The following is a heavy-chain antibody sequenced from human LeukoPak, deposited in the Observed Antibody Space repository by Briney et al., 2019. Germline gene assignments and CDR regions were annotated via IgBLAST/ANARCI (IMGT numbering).Heavy chain of an antibody. Sequence: PSQTLSPTCAVSAASISNYYWSWIRQAPGKGLEWIGSISTSGSTNYNPSLKSRVSISLDTSKNRYSPNLNFVTAADTAVYYCASPRSGYRYTFDYWGQGALVTVSS. CDR1: AASISNYY. V-gene: IGHV4-4*09. CDR3: ASPRSGYRYTFDY. D-gene: IGHD3-22*01. CDR2: ISTSGST. J-gene: IGHJ4*02.